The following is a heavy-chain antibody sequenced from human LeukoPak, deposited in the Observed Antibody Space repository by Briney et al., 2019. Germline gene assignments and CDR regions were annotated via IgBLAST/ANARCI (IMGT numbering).Heavy chain of an antibody. CDR1: GGSISSGSYY. D-gene: IGHD2-21*01. CDR3: ARQVVIALNWFDP. V-gene: IGHV4-61*02. Sequence: SQTLSLTCTVSGGSISSGSYYWSWIRQPAGKGLEWIGRIYTSGSTNYNPSLKSRVTISVDTSKNQFSLKLSSVTAADTAVYYCARQVVIALNWFDPWGQGTPVTVSS. J-gene: IGHJ5*02. CDR2: IYTSGST.